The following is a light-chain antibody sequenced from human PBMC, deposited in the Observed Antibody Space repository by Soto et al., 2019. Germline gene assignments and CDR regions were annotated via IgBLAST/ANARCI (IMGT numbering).Light chain of an antibody. CDR1: SGHSSYI. V-gene: IGLV4-60*02. Sequence: QLVLTQSSSASASLGSSVKLTCTLSSGHSSYIIAWHQQQPGKAPRYLMKLEGSGSYNKGSGVPDRFSGSSSGADRYLTISNLQFEDEADYYCETWDSNTAEFGGGTQLTVL. CDR3: ETWDSNTAE. CDR2: LEGSGSY. J-gene: IGLJ7*01.